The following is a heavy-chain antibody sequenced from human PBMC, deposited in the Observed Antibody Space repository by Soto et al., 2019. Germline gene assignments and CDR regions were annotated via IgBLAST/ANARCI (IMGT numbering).Heavy chain of an antibody. CDR1: GYSFTSYW. V-gene: IGHV5-10-1*01. J-gene: IGHJ3*02. Sequence: HWESLKISCKGSGYSFTSYWISWVRQMPGKGLEWMGRIDPSDSYTNYSPSFQGHVTISADKSISTAYLQWSSLKASDTAMYYCARRYYYDSSGYYASVGAFDIWGQGTMVTVSS. CDR2: IDPSDSYT. D-gene: IGHD3-22*01. CDR3: ARRYYYDSSGYYASVGAFDI.